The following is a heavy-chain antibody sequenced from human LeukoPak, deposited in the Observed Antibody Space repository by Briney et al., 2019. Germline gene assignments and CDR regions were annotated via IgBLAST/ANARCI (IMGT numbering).Heavy chain of an antibody. CDR1: GFTVSSNY. Sequence: GGSLRLSCAASGFTVSSNYMSWVRQAPGKGLEWVSVIYSGGSTYYADSVKGRFTISRDKSKNMVYLQMNSLRGDDTAVYYCARALTSDYWGQGTLVTVSS. CDR2: IYSGGST. V-gene: IGHV3-53*01. J-gene: IGHJ4*02. CDR3: ARALTSDY.